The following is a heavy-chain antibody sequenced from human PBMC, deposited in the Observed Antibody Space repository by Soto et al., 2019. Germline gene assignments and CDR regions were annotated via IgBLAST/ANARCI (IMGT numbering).Heavy chain of an antibody. CDR1: GFTFSDYY. D-gene: IGHD6-19*01. Sequence: PGGSLRLSCAASGFTFSDYYMSWIRQAPGKGLEWVSYISSSGSTIYYADSVKGRFTISRDDSKNSLYLQMNSLKSEDTAVYYCAMLGGWSGGSSGMDVWGQGTTVTVSS. CDR2: ISSSGSTI. V-gene: IGHV3-11*01. CDR3: AMLGGWSGGSSGMDV. J-gene: IGHJ6*02.